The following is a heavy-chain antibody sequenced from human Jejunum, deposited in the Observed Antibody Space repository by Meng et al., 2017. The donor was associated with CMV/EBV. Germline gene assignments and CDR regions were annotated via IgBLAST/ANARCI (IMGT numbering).Heavy chain of an antibody. CDR3: VFKDRTIFDAFDP. CDR2: VYWDDDI. CDR1: GSSTSTSGVG. J-gene: IGHJ5*02. Sequence: GSSTSTSGVGVGWIRQPPGKALEWLAFVYWDDDIRYRPSLRSRLTLTKDTSKNQVVLVMTNMEPVDTGTYYCVFKDRTIFDAFDPWGQGTLVTVSS. D-gene: IGHD3-3*01. V-gene: IGHV2-5*04.